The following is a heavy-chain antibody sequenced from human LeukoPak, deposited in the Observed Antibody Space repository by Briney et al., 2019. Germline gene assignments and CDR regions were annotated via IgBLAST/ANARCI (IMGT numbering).Heavy chain of an antibody. Sequence: GGSLRPSRVASGFTLSTYGMHWVRQAPGKGLEWVAFIRYDVSDKFYGNSVKGRVTTSRDNSKNTLYLQMSRLRVEETAVHYCAKDLDCSGGTCHKAFDCWGQGTLVTVSS. CDR3: AKDLDCSGGTCHKAFDC. V-gene: IGHV3-30*02. CDR2: IRYDVSDK. CDR1: GFTLSTYG. J-gene: IGHJ4*02. D-gene: IGHD2-15*01.